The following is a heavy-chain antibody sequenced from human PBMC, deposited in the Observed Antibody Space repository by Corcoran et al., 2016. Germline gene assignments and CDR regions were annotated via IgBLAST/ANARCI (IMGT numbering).Heavy chain of an antibody. CDR2: INPSGGST. J-gene: IGHJ4*02. CDR1: GYTFTSYY. D-gene: IGHD2-2*01. V-gene: IGHV1-46*01. Sequence: QVQLVQSGAEVKKPGASVKVSCKASGYTFTSYYMHWVRQAPGQGLEWMGIINPSGGSTSYAQKFQGRVTMTRDTSTSTVYMELSSLRSEDTAVYYCARENGKDIVVVPAPSDLDYWGRGTLVTVSS. CDR3: ARENGKDIVVVPAPSDLDY.